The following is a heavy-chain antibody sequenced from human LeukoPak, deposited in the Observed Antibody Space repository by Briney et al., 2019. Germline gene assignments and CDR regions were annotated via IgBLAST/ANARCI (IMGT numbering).Heavy chain of an antibody. D-gene: IGHD6-19*01. V-gene: IGHV5-51*01. J-gene: IGHJ4*02. Sequence: HGESLKISCKGSGYSFTSYWIAWVRQMPGKGLERMGIIYPDDSDTRYSPSFQGQVTITADKSISTAYLQWSSLKASDNAMYYCARQRRSSGWPNDYWGQGTLVTVSS. CDR3: ARQRRSSGWPNDY. CDR2: IYPDDSDT. CDR1: GYSFTSYW.